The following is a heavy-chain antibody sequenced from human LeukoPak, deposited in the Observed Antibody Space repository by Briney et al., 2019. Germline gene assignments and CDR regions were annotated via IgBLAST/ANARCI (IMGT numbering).Heavy chain of an antibody. CDR3: ARHSDSSGYYFDY. CDR1: GYSISSGRY. V-gene: IGHV4-38-2*01. CDR2: IYYSGST. J-gene: IGHJ4*02. Sequence: PSEPLSLTCAVSGYSISSGRYWGWIRQPPGKGLEWIGSIYYSGSTYYNPSLKSRVTISVDTSKNQFSLKLSSVTAADTAVYYCARHSDSSGYYFDYWGQGTLVTVSS. D-gene: IGHD3-22*01.